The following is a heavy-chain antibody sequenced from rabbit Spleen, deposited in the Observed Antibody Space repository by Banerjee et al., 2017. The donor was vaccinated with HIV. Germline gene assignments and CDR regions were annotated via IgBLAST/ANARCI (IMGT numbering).Heavy chain of an antibody. CDR2: IDSGSSGFT. J-gene: IGHJ4*01. CDR1: GLSFSSTYY. Sequence: QSLEESGGGLVQPEGSLTLTCTASGLSFSSTYYMCWVRQAPGKGLEWIACIDSGSSGFTYFATWAKGRFTCSKTSSTTVTLQMTSLTAADMATYFCARDGSGWGANFNLWGPGTLVTVS. CDR3: ARDGSGWGANFNL. V-gene: IGHV1S40*01. D-gene: IGHD4-1*01.